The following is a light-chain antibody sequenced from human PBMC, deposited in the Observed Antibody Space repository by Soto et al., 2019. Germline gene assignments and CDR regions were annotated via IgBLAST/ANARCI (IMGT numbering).Light chain of an antibody. CDR1: QSISGSF. CDR3: QQYGSSPRT. CDR2: GAS. V-gene: IGKV3-20*01. Sequence: EFVLTQSPGTLSLSPWERATLSCRASQSISGSFLAWYQQKPGQAPRLLIYGASSRATGIPDRFSGSGSGTDFTLTISRLEPEDFAVYYCQQYGSSPRTFGQGTKV. J-gene: IGKJ1*01.